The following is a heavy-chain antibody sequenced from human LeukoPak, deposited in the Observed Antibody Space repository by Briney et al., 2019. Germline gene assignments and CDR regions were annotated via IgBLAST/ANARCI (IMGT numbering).Heavy chain of an antibody. CDR1: GGSISSGDYY. V-gene: IGHV4-61*08. Sequence: SETLSLTCTVSGGSISSGDYYWSWIRQPPGKGLEWIGYIYYSGSTNYNPSLKSRVTISIDTSENQFSLRLSSVTAADTAVYYCARDRRGYGSFDSWGQGTLVTVSS. J-gene: IGHJ4*02. D-gene: IGHD5-18*01. CDR3: ARDRRGYGSFDS. CDR2: IYYSGST.